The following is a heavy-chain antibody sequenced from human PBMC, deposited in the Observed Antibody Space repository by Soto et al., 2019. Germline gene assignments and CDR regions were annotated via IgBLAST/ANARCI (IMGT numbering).Heavy chain of an antibody. CDR1: GFTFSSYS. Sequence: PGGSLRLSCAASGFTFSSYSMSWVRQAPGKGLEWVSYISSSSSTIYYADSVKGRFTISRDNAKNSLYLQMNSLRDEDTAVYYCARDFEDYGDYYFDYWGQGTLVTVSS. V-gene: IGHV3-48*02. CDR3: ARDFEDYGDYYFDY. J-gene: IGHJ4*02. D-gene: IGHD4-17*01. CDR2: ISSSSSTI.